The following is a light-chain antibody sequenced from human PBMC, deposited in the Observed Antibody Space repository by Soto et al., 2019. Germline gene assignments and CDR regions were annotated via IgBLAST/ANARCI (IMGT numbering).Light chain of an antibody. CDR1: QSISSSY. V-gene: IGKV3-20*01. J-gene: IGKJ5*01. CDR2: GAS. CDR3: QQYGTTRIT. Sequence: VLTQSPCTLSLSPLERATLSCRASQSISSSYLAWYQQRPGQAPRLLIYGASSRATGIPDRFSGSGSETDFTLTISRLEPEDFAVYYCQQYGTTRITFGQGTRLEIK.